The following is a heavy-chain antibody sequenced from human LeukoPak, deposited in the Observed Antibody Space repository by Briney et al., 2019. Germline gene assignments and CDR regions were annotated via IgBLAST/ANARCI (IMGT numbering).Heavy chain of an antibody. Sequence: SQTLSPTCTVSGGSISSGDYYWSWIRQPPGKGLEWIGYIYYSGSTYYNPSLKSRVTISVDTSKNQFSLKLSSVTAADTAVYYCASNTGVAGCFDYWGQGTLVTVSS. D-gene: IGHD6-19*01. V-gene: IGHV4-30-4*08. CDR3: ASNTGVAGCFDY. CDR1: GGSISSGDYY. CDR2: IYYSGST. J-gene: IGHJ4*02.